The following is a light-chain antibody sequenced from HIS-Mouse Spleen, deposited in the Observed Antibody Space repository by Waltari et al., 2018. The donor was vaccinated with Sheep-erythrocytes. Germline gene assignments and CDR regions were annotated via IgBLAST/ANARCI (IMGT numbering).Light chain of an antibody. CDR1: QSVLYSSNNKNY. V-gene: IGKV4-1*01. CDR2: LAT. Sequence: DIVMTQSPDSLAVSLGERATINCKSSQSVLYSSNNKNYLAWYQQKQGQPPKLLIYLATTRESGVPDRFSGSGSGTDFTLTISSLQAEDVAVYYCQQYYSTLTFGGGTKVEIK. J-gene: IGKJ4*01. CDR3: QQYYSTLT.